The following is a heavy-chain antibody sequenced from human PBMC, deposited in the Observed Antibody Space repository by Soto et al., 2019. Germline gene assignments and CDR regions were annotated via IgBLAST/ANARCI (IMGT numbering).Heavy chain of an antibody. Sequence: EVQLVESGGGLVKPGGSLGLSCAASGFTFRSYSMNWVRQAPGKGLEWDSSIRSSSSYIYYADSVKGRFTISRDNAKKSMYLRMNSLRAEDTAVYDCARDRADFWSGYPHGYCWGRGSLVIVSS. CDR2: IRSSSSYI. CDR3: ARDRADFWSGYPHGYC. V-gene: IGHV3-21*01. D-gene: IGHD3-3*01. CDR1: GFTFRSYS. J-gene: IGHJ4*02.